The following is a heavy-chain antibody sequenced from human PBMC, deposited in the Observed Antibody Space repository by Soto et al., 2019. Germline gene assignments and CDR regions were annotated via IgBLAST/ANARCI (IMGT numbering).Heavy chain of an antibody. CDR1: GYSFSTSW. D-gene: IGHD2-21*01. V-gene: IGHV5-51*01. CDR3: ARTTIAGIRGYFDY. CDR2: IYPGDSDT. J-gene: IGHJ4*02. Sequence: GESLKISCQGSGYSFSTSWIGWVRQMPGKGLEWMGIIYPGDSDTRYSPSFQGQVTISADKSISTAFLQWSSLKASDTATYYCARTTIAGIRGYFDYWGQGTLATVSS.